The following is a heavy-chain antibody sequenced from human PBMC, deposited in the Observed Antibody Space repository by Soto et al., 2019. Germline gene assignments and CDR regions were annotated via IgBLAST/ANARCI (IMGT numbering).Heavy chain of an antibody. CDR1: GFTFSSYA. Sequence: GGSLRLSCAASGFTFSSYAMSWVRQAPGKGLEWVSAISGSGGSTYYADSVKGRFTISRDNSKNTLYLQMNSLRAEDTAVYYCAKGQGLTYYYGSGSYYYGMDVWGQGTTVTVSS. CDR2: ISGSGGST. V-gene: IGHV3-23*01. J-gene: IGHJ6*02. CDR3: AKGQGLTYYYGSGSYYYGMDV. D-gene: IGHD3-10*01.